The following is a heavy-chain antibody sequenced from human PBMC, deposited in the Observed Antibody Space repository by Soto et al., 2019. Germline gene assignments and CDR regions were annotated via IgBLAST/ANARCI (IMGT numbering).Heavy chain of an antibody. V-gene: IGHV1-69*01. CDR2: IIPIFGTA. CDR3: AILGYCTNGVCYALDY. J-gene: IGHJ4*02. Sequence: QVQLVQSGAEVKKPGSSVKVSCKASGGTFSSYAISWVRQAPGQGLEWMGGIIPIFGTANYAQKFQGRVTSTADESTSTAYRELSSLRSEDTAVYYCAILGYCTNGVCYALDYWGQGTLVTVSS. CDR1: GGTFSSYA. D-gene: IGHD2-8*01.